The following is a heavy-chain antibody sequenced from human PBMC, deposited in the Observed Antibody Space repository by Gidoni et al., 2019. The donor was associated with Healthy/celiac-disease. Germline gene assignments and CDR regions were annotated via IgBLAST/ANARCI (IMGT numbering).Heavy chain of an antibody. Sequence: EVQLVESGGGLVQPGRSLRLSCAASGFTFDDYAMHWCRQAPGKGLEWVSVISWNSGSIGYADSVKGRFTISRDNAKNSLYLQMNSLRAEDTALYYCAKDIKRGTVTTAVYYYYGMDVWGQGTTVTVSS. CDR2: ISWNSGSI. CDR1: GFTFDDYA. CDR3: AKDIKRGTVTTAVYYYYGMDV. D-gene: IGHD4-17*01. J-gene: IGHJ6*02. V-gene: IGHV3-9*01.